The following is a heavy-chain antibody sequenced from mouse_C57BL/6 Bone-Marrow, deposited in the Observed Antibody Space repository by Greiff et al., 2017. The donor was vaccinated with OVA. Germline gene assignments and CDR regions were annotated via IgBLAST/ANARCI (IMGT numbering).Heavy chain of an antibody. CDR3: ARDAGDYSNYVDWYFDV. CDR1: GFTFSDFY. V-gene: IGHV7-1*01. CDR2: SRNKANDYTT. D-gene: IGHD2-5*01. Sequence: EVKLMESGGGLVQSGRSLRLSCATSGFTFSDFYMEWVRQAPGKGLEWIAASRNKANDYTTEYSASVKGRFIVSRDTSQSILYLQMNALRAEDTAIYYCARDAGDYSNYVDWYFDVWGTGTTVTVSS. J-gene: IGHJ1*03.